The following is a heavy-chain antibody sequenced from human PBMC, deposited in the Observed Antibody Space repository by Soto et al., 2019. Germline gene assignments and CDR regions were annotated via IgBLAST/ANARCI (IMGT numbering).Heavy chain of an antibody. J-gene: IGHJ3*02. D-gene: IGHD2-15*01. CDR2: IYYSGST. CDR1: GGSISSYY. CDR3: ARSVRYCSGGSCYFTRDAFDI. Sequence: SETLSLTCTVSGGSISSYYWSWIRQPPGKGLEWIGYIYYSGSTNYNPSLKSRVTISVDTSKNQFSLKLSSVTAADTAVYYCARSVRYCSGGSCYFTRDAFDIWGQGTMVTVS. V-gene: IGHV4-59*08.